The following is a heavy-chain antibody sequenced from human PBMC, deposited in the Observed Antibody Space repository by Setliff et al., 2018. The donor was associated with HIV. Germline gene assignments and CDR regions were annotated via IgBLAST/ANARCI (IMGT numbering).Heavy chain of an antibody. CDR2: IYHSGST. V-gene: IGHV4-38-2*02. D-gene: IGHD2-21*02. CDR3: ARAMRGVVVTNMYYYYGMDV. Sequence: PSETLSLTCTVSGYSISSGYYWGWIRQPTGKGLEWIGSIYHSGSTYHNPSLKSRVTISMDTTKNQFSLKMSSVTAADTAVYYCARAMRGVVVTNMYYYYGMDVWGQGTTVT. CDR1: GYSISSGYY. J-gene: IGHJ6*02.